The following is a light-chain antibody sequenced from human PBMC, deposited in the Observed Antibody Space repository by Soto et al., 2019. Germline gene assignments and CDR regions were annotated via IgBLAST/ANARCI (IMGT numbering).Light chain of an antibody. CDR1: QSVSSSY. V-gene: IGKV3-20*01. CDR2: GAS. J-gene: IGKJ1*01. Sequence: EIVLTQSPGTLSLSPGEGVTLSCRASQSVSSSYLAWYQHKPGQAPRLLIYGASRRATGIPDRFSGSGSGTDFTLSISRLEPEDYAVYFCQHYGGSLWTFGQGTKVEVK. CDR3: QHYGGSLWT.